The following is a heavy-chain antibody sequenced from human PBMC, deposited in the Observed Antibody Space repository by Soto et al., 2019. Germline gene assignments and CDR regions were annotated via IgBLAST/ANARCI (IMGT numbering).Heavy chain of an antibody. J-gene: IGHJ4*02. D-gene: IGHD6-6*01. V-gene: IGHV3-23*01. CDR3: ATVHSTSRSFDY. CDR2: TGYSRLTT. CDR1: GLNFSILA. Sequence: PVGSLRLSCAASGLNFSILAMSWVRRAPGKGLEWVSTTGYSRLTTYYADSVKGRFTVSRDNSKNTLDLQMSSLRAEDTAVYYCATVHSTSRSFDYWGQGTLVTVSS.